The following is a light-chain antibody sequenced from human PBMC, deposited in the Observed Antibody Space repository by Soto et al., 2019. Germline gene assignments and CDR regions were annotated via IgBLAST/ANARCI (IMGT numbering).Light chain of an antibody. CDR1: SSDVGAYNF. J-gene: IGLJ1*01. V-gene: IGLV2-14*03. Sequence: QSALTQPASVSGSPGQSITISCTGTSSDVGAYNFVSWHQQHPGKAPKLMIYNVYDRPSGISDRFSGSKSGNTASLTISGLQGEDEADYYCSAYTVSRTYVFGTGTKVTVL. CDR3: SAYTVSRTYV. CDR2: NVY.